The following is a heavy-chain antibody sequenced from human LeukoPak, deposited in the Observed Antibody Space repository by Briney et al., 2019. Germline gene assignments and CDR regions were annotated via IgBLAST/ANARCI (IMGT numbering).Heavy chain of an antibody. CDR2: IKSDGSST. Sequence: PGGSLRLSCEASGFIFSSYWMHWVRQAPGKGLAWVSRIKSDGSSTIYADFVKGRFTISRDNAKNTLYLQMNSLRVDDTAVYYCAGHFASGRFHYYYMDAWGKGTTVTVSS. D-gene: IGHD3-10*01. J-gene: IGHJ6*03. CDR1: GFIFSSYW. V-gene: IGHV3-74*01. CDR3: AGHFASGRFHYYYMDA.